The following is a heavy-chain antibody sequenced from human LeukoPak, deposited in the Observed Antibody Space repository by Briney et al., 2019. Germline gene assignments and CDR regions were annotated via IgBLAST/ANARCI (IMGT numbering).Heavy chain of an antibody. CDR2: IYSDGTT. CDR1: GFTVHSNY. Sequence: GGSLRLSCAVSGFTVHSNYMNWVRQAPGKGLEWVSVIYSDGTTYYADSVKGRFTISRDNSKNTLYLQMNSLRAEDTAVYYCAREHYNLLTGRGGYFDYWGQGTLVTVSS. CDR3: AREHYNLLTGRGGYFDY. J-gene: IGHJ4*02. V-gene: IGHV3-53*01. D-gene: IGHD3-9*01.